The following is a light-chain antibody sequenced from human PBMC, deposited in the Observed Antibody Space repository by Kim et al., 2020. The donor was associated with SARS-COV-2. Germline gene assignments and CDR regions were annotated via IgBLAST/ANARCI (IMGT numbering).Light chain of an antibody. V-gene: IGLV3-19*01. CDR2: GHN. CDR3: GSRDNSGDHPV. J-gene: IGLJ3*02. Sequence: LGQTVSITCHGDSLKTYYTSWFQRKPGQAPVLVIYGHNNRPSGISDRFSGSISGNTASLTITGAQAEDEGDYFCGSRDNSGDHPVFGGGTQLTVL. CDR1: SLKTYY.